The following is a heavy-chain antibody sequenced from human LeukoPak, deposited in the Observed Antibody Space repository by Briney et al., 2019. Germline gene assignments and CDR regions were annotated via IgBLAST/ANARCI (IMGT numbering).Heavy chain of an antibody. CDR1: GGSTSSSNW. Sequence: SETLSLTCAVSGGSTSSSNWWSWVRQPPGKGLEWIGEIYHSGSTNYNPSLKSRVTISVDKSKNQFSLKLSSVTAADTAVYYCARVKTTVTSRPFDYWGQGTLVTVSS. V-gene: IGHV4-4*02. D-gene: IGHD4-17*01. CDR2: IYHSGST. CDR3: ARVKTTVTSRPFDY. J-gene: IGHJ4*02.